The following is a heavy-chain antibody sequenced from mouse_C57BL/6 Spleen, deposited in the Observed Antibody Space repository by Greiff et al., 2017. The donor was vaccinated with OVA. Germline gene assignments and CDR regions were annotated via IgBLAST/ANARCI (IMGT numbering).Heavy chain of an antibody. CDR3: ARHDYDDYYAMDY. Sequence: VQRVESGPGLVAPSQSLSITCTVSGFSLTSYGVHWVRQPPGKGLEWLVVIWSDGSTTYNSALKSRLSISKDNSKSQVFLKMNSLQTDDTAMYYCARHDYDDYYAMDYWGQGTSVTVSS. D-gene: IGHD2-4*01. V-gene: IGHV2-6-1*01. J-gene: IGHJ4*01. CDR2: IWSDGST. CDR1: GFSLTSYG.